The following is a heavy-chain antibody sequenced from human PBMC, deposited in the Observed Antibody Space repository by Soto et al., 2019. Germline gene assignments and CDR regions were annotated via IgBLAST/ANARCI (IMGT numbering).Heavy chain of an antibody. CDR3: VKGTLGTVGPVYFEY. J-gene: IGHJ4*02. CDR2: IYWDGDE. Sequence: SGPTLVNPTQTLTLTCTFSGFSFDLNKARVGWVRQPPGKALEWLELIYWDGDEHYSPSLKNRRSITKDTSKDQVVLTLTDVHPADTATYYCVKGTLGTVGPVYFEYWGQGTLVTVSS. V-gene: IGHV2-5*02. CDR1: GFSFDLNKAR. D-gene: IGHD3-16*01.